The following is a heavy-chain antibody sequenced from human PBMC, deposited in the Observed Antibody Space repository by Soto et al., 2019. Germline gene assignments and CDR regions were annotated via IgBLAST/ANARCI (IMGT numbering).Heavy chain of an antibody. Sequence: QVQLQESGPGLVKPSQTLSLTCTVSGGSISSGDYYWSWIRQPPGKGLEWIGYIYYSGSTYYNPSLKSRVTISVDTSKNQFSLKLSSVTAADTAVYYCAREARDYGDYFYWYFDLWGRGTLVTVSS. D-gene: IGHD4-17*01. CDR2: IYYSGST. CDR3: AREARDYGDYFYWYFDL. J-gene: IGHJ2*01. CDR1: GGSISSGDYY. V-gene: IGHV4-30-4*01.